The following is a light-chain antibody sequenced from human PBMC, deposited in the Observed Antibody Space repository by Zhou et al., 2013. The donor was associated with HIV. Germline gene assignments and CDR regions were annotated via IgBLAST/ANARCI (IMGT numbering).Light chain of an antibody. V-gene: IGKV1-33*01. CDR2: DAS. J-gene: IGKJ1*01. Sequence: DIQMTQSPSSLSASVGDRVTITCQASQDISNYLNWYQQKPGKAPKLLIYDASNLETGVPSRFSGSGSGTDFTFTISSLQPEDIATYYCQQYDNLHWTFGQGTEGG. CDR3: QQYDNLHWT. CDR1: QDISNY.